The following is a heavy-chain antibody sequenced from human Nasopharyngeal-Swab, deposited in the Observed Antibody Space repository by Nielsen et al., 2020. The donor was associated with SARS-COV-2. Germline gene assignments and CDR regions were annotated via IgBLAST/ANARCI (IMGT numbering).Heavy chain of an antibody. D-gene: IGHD2/OR15-2a*01. CDR3: AKDLRGPYFF. CDR1: GYSFRTYG. V-gene: IGHV3-23*01. J-gene: IGHJ4*02. Sequence: GGSLRLSCVASGYSFRTYGMSWVRQAPGKGLEWVAAIVGSGDISGSGGNTYYADSVKGRFAISRDNSKNTLSLQMNSLGAEDTAVYYCAKDLRGPYFFWGQGTLVTVSS. CDR2: IVGSGDISGSGGNT.